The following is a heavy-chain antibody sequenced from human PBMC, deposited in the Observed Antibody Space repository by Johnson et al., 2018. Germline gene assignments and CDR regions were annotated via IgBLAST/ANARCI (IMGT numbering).Heavy chain of an antibody. D-gene: IGHD3-10*01. V-gene: IGHV3-30*03. CDR2: ISYDGNNK. CDR1: GFTFSSYG. J-gene: IGHJ6*03. Sequence: VQLVESGGGVVQPGRSLRLSCAASGFTFSSYGMHWVRQAPGKGLEWVAVISYDGNNKYYADSVEGRFTISRDNSKNTLYLQVNSLRAEDTAVYYCARDSGVGEFYYYDYYMDVWGKGTTVTVSS. CDR3: ARDSGVGEFYYYDYYMDV.